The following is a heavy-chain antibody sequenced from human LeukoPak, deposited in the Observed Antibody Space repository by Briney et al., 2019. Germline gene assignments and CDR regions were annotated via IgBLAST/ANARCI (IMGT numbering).Heavy chain of an antibody. D-gene: IGHD5-24*01. J-gene: IGHJ4*02. CDR1: GFTFSTYA. CDR3: AKATLATTYFDS. Sequence: GGSLRLSCAASGFTFSTYAMSWVRQAPGMGLGWVSAISGRGDTIFYADSVKGRFTVSRDNSKNTLFLQVNSLRAEDTAVYYCAKATLATTYFDSWGQGTLVIVSS. CDR2: ISGRGDTI. V-gene: IGHV3-23*01.